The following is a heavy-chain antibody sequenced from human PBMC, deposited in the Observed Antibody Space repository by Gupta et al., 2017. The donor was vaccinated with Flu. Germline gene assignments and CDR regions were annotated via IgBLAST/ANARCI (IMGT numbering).Heavy chain of an antibody. Sequence: QVQLQESGPGLVKPSETLSLTCAVSGYTISSGYYWGWIRQPPGKGLEWIGSIYHSGSTYYNPSLKSRVTISVDTSKNQFSLKLSSVTAADTAVYYCARVDRFLEWLPGSQNYGMDVWGQGTTVTVSS. CDR3: ARVDRFLEWLPGSQNYGMDV. J-gene: IGHJ6*02. D-gene: IGHD3-3*01. CDR2: IYHSGST. V-gene: IGHV4-38-2*01. CDR1: GYTISSGYY.